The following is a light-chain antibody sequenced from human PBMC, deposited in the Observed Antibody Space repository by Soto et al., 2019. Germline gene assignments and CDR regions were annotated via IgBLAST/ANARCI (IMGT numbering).Light chain of an antibody. V-gene: IGKV1-39*01. CDR2: AAS. CDR3: QQSYSTPSIT. CDR1: QALSNY. Sequence: DIQLTQSPSVLSASVGDTVTITCRASQALSNYLAWYQQKPGKAPDLLIYAASSLQSGVPSRFSGSGSGTDFTLTISSLQPEDFATYYCQQSYSTPSITFGQGTRLEIK. J-gene: IGKJ5*01.